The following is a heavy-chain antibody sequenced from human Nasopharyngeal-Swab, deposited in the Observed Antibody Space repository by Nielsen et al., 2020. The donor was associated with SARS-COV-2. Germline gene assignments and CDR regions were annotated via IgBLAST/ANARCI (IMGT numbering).Heavy chain of an antibody. CDR1: GGSISSSNW. CDR3: ARVREVQGVMEGPPHPQPDAFDI. D-gene: IGHD3-10*01. V-gene: IGHV4-4*02. Sequence: SETLSLTCAVSGGSISSSNWWSWVRQPPGKGLEWIGEIYHSGSTNYNPSLKSRVTISVDKSKNQFSLKLSSVTAADPAVYYCARVREVQGVMEGPPHPQPDAFDIWGQGTMVTVSS. CDR2: IYHSGST. J-gene: IGHJ3*02.